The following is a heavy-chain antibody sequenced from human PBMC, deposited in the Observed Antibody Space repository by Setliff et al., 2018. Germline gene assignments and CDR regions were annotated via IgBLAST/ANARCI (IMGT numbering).Heavy chain of an antibody. Sequence: SLRLSCTASGFTFGDYAMSWVRQAPGKGLKWVGFIRSKAYGGTTEYAASVKGRFTISRDDSKSIAYLQMNSLKTEDTAVYYCTREASVDFWSGYPYYYYMDVWGKGTTVTVSS. V-gene: IGHV3-49*04. CDR2: IRSKAYGGTT. D-gene: IGHD3-3*01. CDR3: TREASVDFWSGYPYYYYMDV. CDR1: GFTFGDYA. J-gene: IGHJ6*03.